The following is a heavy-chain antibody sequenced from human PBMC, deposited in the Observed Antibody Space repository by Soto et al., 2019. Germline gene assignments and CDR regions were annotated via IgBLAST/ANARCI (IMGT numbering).Heavy chain of an antibody. Sequence: QVHLEQSGAEVREPGASVQVSCNTSGYTFTSYGVTWLRQAPGQGLEWIGWISPYIGDTNYAEKFQGRVTMNTDTSTRTAYMELRRLTSDDTATYYCARETAYCSGRTCYTAFDVWGQGTVVTVSS. D-gene: IGHD2-15*01. CDR1: GYTFTSYG. CDR2: ISPYIGDT. V-gene: IGHV1-18*01. J-gene: IGHJ3*01. CDR3: ARETAYCSGRTCYTAFDV.